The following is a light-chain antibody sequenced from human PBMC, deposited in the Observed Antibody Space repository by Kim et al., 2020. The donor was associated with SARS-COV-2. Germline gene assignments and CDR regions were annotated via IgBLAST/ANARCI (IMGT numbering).Light chain of an antibody. V-gene: IGKV3-20*01. CDR3: QQYGSSQWT. CDR1: QSVSSSD. CDR2: GAS. Sequence: EIVLTQSPGTLSLSPGERAILSCRASQSVSSSDLVWYQQKRGQAPRLLIYGASYRATGIPDRFSGSGSGTDFTLTISRLEPEDFAVYFCQQYGSSQWTFGQGTKVEIK. J-gene: IGKJ1*01.